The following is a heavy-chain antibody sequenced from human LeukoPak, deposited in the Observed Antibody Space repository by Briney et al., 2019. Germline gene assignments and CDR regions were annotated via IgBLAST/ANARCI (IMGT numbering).Heavy chain of an antibody. CDR2: ISGSGGII. Sequence: PGGSLRLSCAASGFTFNIYAMTWVRQAPGKGLEWVSHISGSGGIIYYADSVKGRFTIFRDNSKNTLYLQMNSLRAEDTAVYYCAKTTAGNSSGRNPGWPVDYWGQGTLVTVSS. D-gene: IGHD6-19*01. CDR1: GFTFNIYA. J-gene: IGHJ4*02. CDR3: AKTTAGNSSGRNPGWPVDY. V-gene: IGHV3-23*01.